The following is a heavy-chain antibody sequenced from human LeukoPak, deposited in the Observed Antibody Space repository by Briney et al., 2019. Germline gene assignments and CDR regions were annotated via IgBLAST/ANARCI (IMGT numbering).Heavy chain of an antibody. J-gene: IGHJ4*02. CDR2: IYTSGST. CDR1: GGSISSGSYY. V-gene: IGHV4-61*02. D-gene: IGHD3-22*01. CDR3: AREGVVAFDY. Sequence: SETLSLTCTVSGGSISSGSYYWSWIRQPAGKGLEWIGRIYTSGSTNYNPSLKSRVTMSVDTSKNQFSLKLSSVTAADTAVYYCAREGVVAFDYWGQGTLVTVSS.